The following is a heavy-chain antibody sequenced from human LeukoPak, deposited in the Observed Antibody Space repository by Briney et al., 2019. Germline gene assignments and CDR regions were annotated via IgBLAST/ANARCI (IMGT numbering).Heavy chain of an antibody. J-gene: IGHJ4*02. D-gene: IGHD5-12*01. CDR3: AKVKWQSVEVSRFDY. CDR2: ISGGGGIT. V-gene: IGHV3-23*01. Sequence: EPGGSLRLSCAASAFTFSRSAMSWVRQAPGKGLEWVSVISGGGGITNYADSVKGRFTISRDNSKNTLYLQMNSLRAEDTAVYYCAKVKWQSVEVSRFDYWGQGTLATVSS. CDR1: AFTFSRSA.